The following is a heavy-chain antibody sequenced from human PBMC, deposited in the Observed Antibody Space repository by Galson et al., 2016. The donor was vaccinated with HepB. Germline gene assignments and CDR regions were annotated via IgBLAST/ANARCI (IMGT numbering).Heavy chain of an antibody. D-gene: IGHD5-24*01. CDR3: AQRRVELWPYNL. J-gene: IGHJ4*02. V-gene: IGHV2-5*02. CDR2: IYWDDDT. Sequence: PALVKPTQTLTLTCTVSGFSVSDSGLGVGWIRQPPGKALEWLAVIYWDDDTRYNPSLRDRLAITKDTSKNQVVLTMANMDPVDTGTYYCAQRRVELWPYNLWGQGTLVAVSS. CDR1: GFSVSDSGLG.